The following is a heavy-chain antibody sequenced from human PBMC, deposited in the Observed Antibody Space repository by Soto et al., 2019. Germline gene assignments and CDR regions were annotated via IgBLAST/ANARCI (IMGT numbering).Heavy chain of an antibody. CDR3: YSDLGKRSAVCFDY. CDR2: IKSNADGGTT. Sequence: EVQLVDSGGDLVKPGGSLRISCTASGFTFTNAWMTWVRQVPGKGLEWVGLIKSNADGGTTDYPVPVKGRFTISRDESRNTVYTQINSLKSDDTAVYSCYSDLGKRSAVCFDYWGQGTLVTVSS. CDR1: GFTFTNAW. J-gene: IGHJ4*02. V-gene: IGHV3-15*01.